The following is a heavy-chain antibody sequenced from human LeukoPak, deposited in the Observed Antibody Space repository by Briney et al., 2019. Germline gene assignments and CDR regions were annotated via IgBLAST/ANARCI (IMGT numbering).Heavy chain of an antibody. V-gene: IGHV3-20*04. Sequence: GGSLRLSCAASGFTFDDYAMSWVRQGPGKGLEWISGINWNGGSTGYADSVKGRFTISRDNAKNSLYLQMNSLRAEDTALYYCARDGTVAAGYAFDIWGQGTMVTVSS. CDR3: ARDGTVAAGYAFDI. CDR1: GFTFDDYA. CDR2: INWNGGST. D-gene: IGHD6-13*01. J-gene: IGHJ3*02.